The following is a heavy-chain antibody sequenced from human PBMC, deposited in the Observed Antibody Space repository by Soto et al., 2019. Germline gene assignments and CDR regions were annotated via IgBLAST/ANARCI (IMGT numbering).Heavy chain of an antibody. CDR3: SRGIAVAGIVY. CDR2: IKQDGSEK. D-gene: IGHD6-19*01. CDR1: GFTFIRNW. J-gene: IGHJ4*02. V-gene: IGHV3-7*04. Sequence: EVQLVESGGGLVQPGGSLRLSGAASGFTFIRNWMSWVRQAPGKGLEWVANIKQDGSEKYYVDSVKGRFTIARDNAKNSLYLQMNSLRAEDTAVYYCSRGIAVAGIVYGGQGTLVTVSS.